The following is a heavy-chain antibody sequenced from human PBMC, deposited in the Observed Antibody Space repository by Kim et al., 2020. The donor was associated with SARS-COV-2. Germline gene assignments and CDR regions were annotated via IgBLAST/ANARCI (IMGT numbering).Heavy chain of an antibody. Sequence: GGSLRLSCAAAGFTFSNYAMHWVRQAPGKGLEWVAVISYDGNTEYYPDSVKGRFTISRDNSKNTVYLQMNSLRADDTAVYYCAREETGYGDHESYWGQGTLVTVSS. V-gene: IGHV3-30-3*01. CDR2: ISYDGNTE. CDR1: GFTFSNYA. CDR3: AREETGYGDHESY. D-gene: IGHD4-17*01. J-gene: IGHJ4*02.